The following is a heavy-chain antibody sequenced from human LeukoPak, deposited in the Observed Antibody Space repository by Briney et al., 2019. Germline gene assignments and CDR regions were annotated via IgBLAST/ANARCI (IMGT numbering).Heavy chain of an antibody. CDR1: GGSISSYY. V-gene: IGHV4-59*08. CDR2: IYYSGST. D-gene: IGHD6-19*01. CDR3: ARHSRAENDAFDI. J-gene: IGHJ3*02. Sequence: PSETLSLTCTVSGGSISSYYWSWIRQPPGKGLEWIGYIYYSGSTNYNPSLKSRVTISVDTSKNQFSLKLSAVTAADTAVYYCARHSRAENDAFDIWGQGTMVTVSS.